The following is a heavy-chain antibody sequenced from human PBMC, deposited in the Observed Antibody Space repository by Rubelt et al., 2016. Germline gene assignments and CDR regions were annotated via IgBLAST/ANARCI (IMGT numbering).Heavy chain of an antibody. J-gene: IGHJ4*02. Sequence: QLQLQESGPGLVKPSETLSLTCTVSGGSISSSSYYWGWIRQPPGKGLEWIGSIYYSGSTYYNPSLRGGVTIAGEPSRNQFSLKRSSVTDADAAVYYCARHEYDSSGYSLYYFDYWGQGTLVTVSS. V-gene: IGHV4-39*01. CDR2: IYYSGST. D-gene: IGHD3-22*01. CDR1: GGSISSSSYY. CDR3: ARHEYDSSGYSLYYFDY.